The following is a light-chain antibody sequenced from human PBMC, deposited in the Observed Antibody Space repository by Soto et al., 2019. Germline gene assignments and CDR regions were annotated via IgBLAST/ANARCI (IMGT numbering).Light chain of an antibody. CDR3: QQYGSSPGT. CDR1: QSVTSNY. J-gene: IGKJ1*01. V-gene: IGKV3-20*01. CDR2: GAS. Sequence: EIVLTQSPGTLSLSPGERATLSCRASQSVTSNYLAWYQQKPGQAPRLPMFGASSRATGIPDRFSGSASGTDFTLTISRLEPEDFAVYYCQQYGSSPGTFGQGTKVEIK.